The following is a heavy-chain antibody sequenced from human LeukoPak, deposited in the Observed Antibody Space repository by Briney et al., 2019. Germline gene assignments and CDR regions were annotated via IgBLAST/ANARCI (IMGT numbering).Heavy chain of an antibody. CDR3: ARELYGDYSFDY. CDR2: ISGSTSNI. V-gene: IGHV3-48*02. CDR1: GFTFTTYS. J-gene: IGHJ4*02. D-gene: IGHD4-17*01. Sequence: GGSLRPSCAASGFTFTTYSMNWVRQAPGKGLEWVSYISGSTSNIKYADSVMGRFAISRDNAKNSLYLQMNSLRDEDTAVYYCARELYGDYSFDYWGQGTLVTVSS.